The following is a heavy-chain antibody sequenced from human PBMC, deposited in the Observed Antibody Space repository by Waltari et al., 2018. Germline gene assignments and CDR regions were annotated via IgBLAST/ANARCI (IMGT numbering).Heavy chain of an antibody. V-gene: IGHV3-74*01. J-gene: IGHJ4*02. CDR1: GFTFSTYW. CDR2: INMGGTIT. Sequence: QLVESGGGVVQPGGSLRLSCAATGFTFSTYWMHWVRQARGKGLVSVAHINMGGTITNYPDSVKGRFTISRDNAKNTLFLQMNSLRAEDTAVYYCVLYSSEFLGDCWGQGTLVTVSS. D-gene: IGHD6-25*01. CDR3: VLYSSEFLGDC.